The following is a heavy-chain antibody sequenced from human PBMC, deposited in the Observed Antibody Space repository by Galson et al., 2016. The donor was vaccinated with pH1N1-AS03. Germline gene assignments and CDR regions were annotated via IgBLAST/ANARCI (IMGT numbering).Heavy chain of an antibody. CDR2: VDNSGST. Sequence: ETLSLTCTVSGGSVGGNYWSWTRPPPGTGLEWIGYVDNSGSTFYNPSLKSRVTISEDTSKNQFALKLSSLTAADTAGYFCARHTADDYNSWYFDRWGRATLVTVSS. CDR3: ARHTADDYNSWYFDR. J-gene: IGHJ2*01. CDR1: GGSVGGNY. V-gene: IGHV4-59*08. D-gene: IGHD3-22*01.